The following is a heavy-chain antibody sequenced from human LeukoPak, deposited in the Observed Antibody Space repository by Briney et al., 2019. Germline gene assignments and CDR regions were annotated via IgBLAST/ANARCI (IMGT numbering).Heavy chain of an antibody. V-gene: IGHV3-30-3*01. CDR1: GFTFSRSA. CDR2: ISNDGIRK. J-gene: IGHJ4*02. Sequence: HPGRSLRLCCAASGFTFSRSAMHWVRQPPGKGLEWMAVISNDGIRKFHADSVKGRFTISRDNSKNTLFLQMDSLTTEDTAVYYCARRRDGYNPELDYWGQGTLVTVSS. D-gene: IGHD5-24*01. CDR3: ARRRDGYNPELDY.